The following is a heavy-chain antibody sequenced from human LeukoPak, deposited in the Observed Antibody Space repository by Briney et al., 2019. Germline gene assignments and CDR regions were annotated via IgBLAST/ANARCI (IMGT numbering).Heavy chain of an antibody. V-gene: IGHV4-59*01. D-gene: IGHD5-24*01. CDR2: ISYSGST. J-gene: IGHJ4*02. Sequence: SETLSLTCTVSGGSISGYYWNWIRQPPGKGLEWIGYISYSGSTNYNPSLKSRVTISVDTSKNQFSLELSSVTAADTAVYYCARRAYNDYWGQGTLVTVSS. CDR3: ARRAYNDY. CDR1: GGSISGYY.